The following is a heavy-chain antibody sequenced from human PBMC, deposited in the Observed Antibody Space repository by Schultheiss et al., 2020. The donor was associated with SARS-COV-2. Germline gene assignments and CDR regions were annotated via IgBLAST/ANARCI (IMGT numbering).Heavy chain of an antibody. CDR1: GFTFDDYA. V-gene: IGHV3-9*01. Sequence: GGSLRLSCAASGFTFDDYAMHWVRQAPGKGLEWVSGISWNSGSIGYADSVKGRFTISRDNAKNSLYLQMNSLRAEDTAVYYCARDPFVVRTIAPEAVYWGQGTLVTVSS. CDR3: ARDPFVVRTIAPEAVY. CDR2: ISWNSGSI. D-gene: IGHD2-8*01. J-gene: IGHJ4*02.